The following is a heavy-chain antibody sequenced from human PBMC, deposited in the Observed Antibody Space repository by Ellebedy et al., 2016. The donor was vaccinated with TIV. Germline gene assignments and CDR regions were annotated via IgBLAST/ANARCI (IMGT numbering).Heavy chain of an antibody. CDR2: INSDGSST. V-gene: IGHV3-74*01. D-gene: IGHD3-3*01. Sequence: GESLKISCAASGFTFSSYWMNWVRQDPGKGLVWVSRINSDGSSTSYADSVKGRFTISRDNAKNSLYLQVNSLRAEDTALYYCAKDTNDYAFYGMDVWGQGTTVTVSS. J-gene: IGHJ6*02. CDR3: AKDTNDYAFYGMDV. CDR1: GFTFSSYW.